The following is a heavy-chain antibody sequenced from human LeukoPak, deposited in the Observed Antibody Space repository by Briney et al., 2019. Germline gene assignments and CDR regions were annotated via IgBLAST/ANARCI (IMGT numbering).Heavy chain of an antibody. V-gene: IGHV1-69*05. D-gene: IGHD1-7*01. CDR3: ARVGGSSNWNYDDAFDI. J-gene: IGHJ3*02. CDR1: GGTFSSYA. Sequence: GASVKVSCKASGGTFSSYAISWVRQAPGQGLEWMGGIIPIFGTANYAQKFQGRVTITTDESTSTAYMELSSLRSEDTAVYYCARVGGSSNWNYDDAFDIWGQGTMVTVSS. CDR2: IIPIFGTA.